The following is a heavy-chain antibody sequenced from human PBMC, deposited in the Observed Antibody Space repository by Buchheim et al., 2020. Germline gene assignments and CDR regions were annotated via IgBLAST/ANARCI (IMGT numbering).Heavy chain of an antibody. V-gene: IGHV4-31*03. D-gene: IGHD3-10*01. Sequence: QVQLQESGPGLVKPSQTLSLTCTVSGGSISSGGYYWSWIRQHPGKGLERIGYIFYSGSTYYNPSLKSRVTISVNPSKNQFSLKLSTVTAAETAVYYCARGGIGYYGSGGNLKDWYFDLWGRGTL. CDR2: IFYSGST. J-gene: IGHJ2*01. CDR3: ARGGIGYYGSGGNLKDWYFDL. CDR1: GGSISSGGYY.